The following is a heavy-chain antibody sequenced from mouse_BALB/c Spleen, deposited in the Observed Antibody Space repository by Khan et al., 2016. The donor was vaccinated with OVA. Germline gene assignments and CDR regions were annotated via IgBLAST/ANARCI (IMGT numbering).Heavy chain of an antibody. J-gene: IGHJ1*01. D-gene: IGHD1-1*01. CDR1: GYAFSSYW. CDR3: ARAYGYWYFDV. CDR2: IYPGDGDT. Sequence: QIQLVQSGAELVRPGSSVKISCKASGYAFSSYWMNWMKQRPGQGLEWIGQIYPGDGDTDDNGQFKGKATLTADKSSSTAYMQLSSLTSEDSAVYFCARAYGYWYFDVWGAGTTITVSS. V-gene: IGHV1-80*01.